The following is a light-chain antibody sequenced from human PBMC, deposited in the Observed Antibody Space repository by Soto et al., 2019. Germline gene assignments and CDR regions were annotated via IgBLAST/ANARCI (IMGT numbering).Light chain of an antibody. V-gene: IGKV3-15*01. CDR3: HQYLNWPQA. Sequence: ETVMTQSPATLSVSPGESVTLSCRASEGVSTYLAWYQQKPGQAPRLLIYGASARATGIPARFSGSGSGTEFTLIISNLQPEDFAVYYCHQYLNWPQAFGQGTKVEIK. CDR2: GAS. CDR1: EGVSTY. J-gene: IGKJ1*01.